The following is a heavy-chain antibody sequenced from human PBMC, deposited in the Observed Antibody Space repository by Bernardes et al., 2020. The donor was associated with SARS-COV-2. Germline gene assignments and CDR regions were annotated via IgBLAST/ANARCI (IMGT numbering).Heavy chain of an antibody. V-gene: IGHV1-2*02. J-gene: IGHJ6*02. CDR3: ATRGIVGGYYYGMDV. Sequence: VKVPRKASGYTFTGYYMHWVRQAPGQGLEWMGWINPNSGGTNYAQKFQGRVTMTRDTSISTAYMELSRLRSDDTAVYYCATRGIVGGYYYGMDVWGQGTTVTVSS. CDR2: INPNSGGT. CDR1: GYTFTGYY. D-gene: IGHD3-16*01.